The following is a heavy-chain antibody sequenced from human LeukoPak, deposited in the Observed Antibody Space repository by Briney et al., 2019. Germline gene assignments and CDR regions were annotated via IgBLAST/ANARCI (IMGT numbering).Heavy chain of an antibody. CDR1: GGSISSYY. CDR2: IYTSGNT. D-gene: IGHD6-6*01. V-gene: IGHV4-4*07. Sequence: SETLSLTCTVSGGSISSYYWSWIRQPAGKGLEWIGRIYTSGNTNYSPSLKSRVTMSVDTSKNQFSLELSSVTAADTAVYSCAREYSNSSASSRYFDYWGQGALVTVSS. CDR3: AREYSNSSASSRYFDY. J-gene: IGHJ4*02.